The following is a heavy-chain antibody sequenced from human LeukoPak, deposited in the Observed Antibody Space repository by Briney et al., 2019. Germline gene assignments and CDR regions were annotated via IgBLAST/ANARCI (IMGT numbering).Heavy chain of an antibody. J-gene: IGHJ4*02. CDR3: ARGAARCNGDCFPD. CDR2: INSDGSST. Sequence: PGGSLRLSCAASGFTISNFWMHWVRQAPGKGLVWVSRINSDGSSTNYADSVKGRFTISGDNAKNTLYLQMNSLRAEDTAVYYCARGAARCNGDCFPDWGQGTLVTVSS. D-gene: IGHD2-21*02. CDR1: GFTISNFW. V-gene: IGHV3-74*01.